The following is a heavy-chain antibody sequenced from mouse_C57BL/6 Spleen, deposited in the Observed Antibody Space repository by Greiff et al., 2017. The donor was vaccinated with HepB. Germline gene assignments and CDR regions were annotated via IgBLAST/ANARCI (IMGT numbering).Heavy chain of an antibody. D-gene: IGHD2-3*01. Sequence: VQLQQSGAELARPGASVKMSCKASGYTFTSYTMHWVKQRPGQGLEWIGYINPSSGYTKYNQKFKDKATLTADKSSSTAYMQLSSLTSEDSAVYYCAREVLLQAMNYWVQGTSVTFSS. CDR3: AREVLLQAMNY. V-gene: IGHV1-4*01. J-gene: IGHJ4*01. CDR1: GYTFTSYT. CDR2: INPSSGYT.